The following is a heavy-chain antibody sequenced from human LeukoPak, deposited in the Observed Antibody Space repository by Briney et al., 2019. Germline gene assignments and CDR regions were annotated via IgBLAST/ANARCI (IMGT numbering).Heavy chain of an antibody. J-gene: IGHJ6*02. CDR2: IYYSGST. V-gene: IGHV4-39*01. Sequence: SQTLSLTCTVSGGSISSGDYYWGWIRQPPGKGLEWIGSIYYSGSTYYNPSLKSGVTISVDTSKNQFSLKLSSVTAADTAVYYCARQSSDILTGYYRGPYYYYGMDVWGQGTTVTVSS. CDR3: ARQSSDILTGYYRGPYYYYGMDV. D-gene: IGHD3-9*01. CDR1: GGSISSGDYY.